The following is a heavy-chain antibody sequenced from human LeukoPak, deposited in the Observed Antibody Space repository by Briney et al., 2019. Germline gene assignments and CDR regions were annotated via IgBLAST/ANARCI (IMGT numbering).Heavy chain of an antibody. CDR3: VKGQLWFYGMDV. J-gene: IGHJ6*02. Sequence: TGGSLRLSCSASGFTFSSNALHWARQAPGKGMEYVSGINSNGGRTYYADSAKGRFTISRDNSKNTVYLQMSSLRAEDTAAYYCVKGQLWFYGMDVWGQGTTVTVSS. CDR2: INSNGGRT. D-gene: IGHD5-18*01. V-gene: IGHV3-64*03. CDR1: GFTFSSNA.